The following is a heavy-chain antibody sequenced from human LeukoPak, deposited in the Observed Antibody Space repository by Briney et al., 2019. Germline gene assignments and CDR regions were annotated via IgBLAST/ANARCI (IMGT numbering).Heavy chain of an antibody. D-gene: IGHD3-9*01. CDR3: ARGDILTGYPYGMDV. CDR1: GYTFTSND. J-gene: IGHJ6*02. Sequence: ASVKVSCKASGYTFTSNDINWVRQAPGQGLEWMGWMNPNSGNTGYAQKFQGRVTMTTDTSTSTAYMELRSLRSDDTAVYYCARGDILTGYPYGMDVWGQGTTVTVSS. CDR2: MNPNSGNT. V-gene: IGHV1-8*02.